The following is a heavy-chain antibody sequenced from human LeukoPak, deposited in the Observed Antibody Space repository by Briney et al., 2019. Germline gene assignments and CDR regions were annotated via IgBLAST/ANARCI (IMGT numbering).Heavy chain of an antibody. CDR2: INHNGNVN. CDR3: ARDRSGSLDY. J-gene: IGHJ4*02. Sequence: PGGSLRLSCAASGFTFSSYWMNWARQAPGKGLEWVASINHNGNVNYYVDSVKGRFTISRDNAKNSLYLQMSNLRAEDTAVYFCARDRSGSLDYWGQGTLVTVSS. V-gene: IGHV3-7*03. CDR1: GFTFSSYW. D-gene: IGHD6-19*01.